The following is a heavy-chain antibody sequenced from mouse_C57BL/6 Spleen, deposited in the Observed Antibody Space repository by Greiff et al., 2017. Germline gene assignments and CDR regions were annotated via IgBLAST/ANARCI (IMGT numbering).Heavy chain of an antibody. Sequence: EVKLVESEGGLVQPGSSMKLSCTASGFTFSDYYMAWVRQVPEKGLEWVANINYDGSSTYYLDSLKSRFIISRDNAKNILYLQMSSLKSEDTATYYCARDNYLAYWGQGTLVTVSA. CDR3: ARDNYLAY. CDR1: GFTFSDYY. CDR2: INYDGSST. J-gene: IGHJ3*01. D-gene: IGHD1-1*01. V-gene: IGHV5-16*01.